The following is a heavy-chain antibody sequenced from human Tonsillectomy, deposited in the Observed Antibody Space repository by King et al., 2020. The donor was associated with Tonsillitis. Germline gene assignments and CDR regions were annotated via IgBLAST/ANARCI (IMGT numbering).Heavy chain of an antibody. D-gene: IGHD1-26*01. CDR1: GFTVSNNY. CDR2: ICNGGST. CDR3: ASGAAYYYYGMDV. Sequence: EVQLVESGGGLVQPGGSLRLSCAASGFTVSNNYMSWVRQAPGKGLEWVSVICNGGSTYYADSVKGRFTISRHNSKNTLYLQMNSLRAEDTAVYYCASGAAYYYYGMDVWGQGTTVTVSS. V-gene: IGHV3-53*04. J-gene: IGHJ6*02.